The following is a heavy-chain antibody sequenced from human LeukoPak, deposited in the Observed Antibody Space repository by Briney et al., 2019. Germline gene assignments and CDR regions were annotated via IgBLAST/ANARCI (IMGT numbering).Heavy chain of an antibody. V-gene: IGHV1-18*01. CDR3: ARVRGGAYCGGDCSSSYFQH. Sequence: ASVKVSCKASGYTFTSYGISWVRQDPGQGLEWMGWISAYNGNTNYAQKLQGRVTMTTDTSTSTAYMELRSLRPDDTAVYYCARVRGGAYCGGDCSSSYFQHWGQGTLVTVSS. CDR2: ISAYNGNT. D-gene: IGHD2-21*02. CDR1: GYTFTSYG. J-gene: IGHJ1*01.